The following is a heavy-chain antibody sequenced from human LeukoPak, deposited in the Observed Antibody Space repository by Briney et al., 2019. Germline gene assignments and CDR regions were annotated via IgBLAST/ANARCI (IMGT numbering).Heavy chain of an antibody. J-gene: IGHJ6*02. CDR2: IYYSGST. CDR1: GGSISSYY. Sequence: SETLSLTCTVSGGSISSYYWSWIRQPPGKGLEWIGYIYYSGSTNYNPSLKSRVTISVDTSKNQFSLKLSSVTAADTAVYYCAGQNLDYYYYYGMDVWGQGTTVTVSS. CDR3: AGQNLDYYYYYGMDV. V-gene: IGHV4-59*08.